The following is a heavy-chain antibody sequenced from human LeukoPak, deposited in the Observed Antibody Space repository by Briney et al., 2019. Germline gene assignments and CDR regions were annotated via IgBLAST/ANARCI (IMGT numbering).Heavy chain of an antibody. D-gene: IGHD6-13*01. Sequence: GRSLRLSCAASGFTFRAYGMHWVRQAPGKGLEGVAIISYDGSNTYYADSVKGRFTISRDNSKNTLYLQMDSLRTEDTAVYYCAKEGGISSSWYLSNYFDYWGQGTLVTVSS. CDR2: ISYDGSNT. CDR3: AKEGGISSSWYLSNYFDY. CDR1: GFTFRAYG. J-gene: IGHJ4*02. V-gene: IGHV3-30*18.